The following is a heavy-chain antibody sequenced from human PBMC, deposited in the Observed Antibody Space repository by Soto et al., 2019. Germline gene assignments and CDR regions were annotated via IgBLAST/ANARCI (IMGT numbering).Heavy chain of an antibody. CDR1: GFTFSNAW. Sequence: GGSLRLSCAASGFTFSNAWMSWVRQAPGKGLEWVGRIKSKTDGGTTDYAAPVKGRFTISRDDSKNTLYLQMNSLKTADTAVYYCTTARYGDYSDNYYYYYYMDVWGKGTTVTVSS. D-gene: IGHD4-17*01. J-gene: IGHJ6*03. CDR2: IKSKTDGGTT. V-gene: IGHV3-15*01. CDR3: TTARYGDYSDNYYYYYYMDV.